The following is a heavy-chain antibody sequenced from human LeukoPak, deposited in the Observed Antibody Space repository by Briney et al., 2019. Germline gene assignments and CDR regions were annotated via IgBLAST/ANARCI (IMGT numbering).Heavy chain of an antibody. CDR3: ASYYDFWSGYYTYYFDY. CDR1: GFTFSSYS. J-gene: IGHJ4*02. D-gene: IGHD3-3*01. Sequence: GGSLRLSCAASGFTFSSYSMNWVRQAPGKGLEWVSSISSSSSYIYYADSVKGRFTISRDNAKNSLYLQMNSLRAEDTAVYYCASYYDFWSGYYTYYFDYWGQGTLVTVSS. CDR2: ISSSSSYI. V-gene: IGHV3-21*01.